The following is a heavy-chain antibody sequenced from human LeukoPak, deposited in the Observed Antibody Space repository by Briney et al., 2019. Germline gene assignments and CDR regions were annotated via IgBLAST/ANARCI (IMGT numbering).Heavy chain of an antibody. CDR1: GFTFGSYA. CDR2: ISGSGGST. V-gene: IGHV3-23*01. J-gene: IGHJ4*02. D-gene: IGHD6-19*01. CDR3: ARGPAVAPKGRVY. Sequence: GGSLRLSCAASGFTFGSYAVSWVRQAPGKGLAWASAISGSGGSTYYADSVKGRFTISRDNSKNTLYLQMNSLRAEDTAVYYCARGPAVAPKGRVYWGQGTLVTVSS.